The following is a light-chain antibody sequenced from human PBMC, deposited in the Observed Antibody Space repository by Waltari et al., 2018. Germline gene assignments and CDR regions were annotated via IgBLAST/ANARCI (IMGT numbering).Light chain of an antibody. Sequence: DIVMTQSPDSLAVYLGERATHHCKYSKRILYSSNKMNFLAWYQQKPGQPPKLLVSWASTRESGAPDRFSGSGSGTDFTLTISSLQAEDVAVYYCQQYYSAPITFGQGTRLEIK. J-gene: IGKJ5*01. CDR1: KRILYSSNKMNF. CDR3: QQYYSAPIT. V-gene: IGKV4-1*01. CDR2: WAS.